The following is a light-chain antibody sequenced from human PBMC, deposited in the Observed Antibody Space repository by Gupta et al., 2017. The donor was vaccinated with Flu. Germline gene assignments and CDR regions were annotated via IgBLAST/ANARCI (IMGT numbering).Light chain of an antibody. Sequence: NCKSSQSILYSSNNKNYLTWYQQKPGQPPKLLIYWASTRASGVPDRFSGSGSETDFTLTISSLQAEDVAVYYCQHYYSSPYTFGQWTKVEIK. CDR2: WAS. J-gene: IGKJ2*01. CDR1: QSILYSSNNKNY. CDR3: QHYYSSPYT. V-gene: IGKV4-1*01.